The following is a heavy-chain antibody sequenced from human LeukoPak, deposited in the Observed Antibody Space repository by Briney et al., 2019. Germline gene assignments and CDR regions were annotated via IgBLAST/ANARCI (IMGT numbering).Heavy chain of an antibody. J-gene: IGHJ4*02. CDR3: ATSYGSGSYPYFDY. D-gene: IGHD3-10*01. V-gene: IGHV4-39*01. CDR1: GGSISSSSYY. Sequence: NPSETLSLTCTVSGGSISSSSYYWGWIRQPPGKGLEWIGSIYYSGSTYYNPSLKSRVTISVDTSKNQFSLKLSSVTAADTAVYYCATSYGSGSYPYFDYWGQGTLVTVSS. CDR2: IYYSGST.